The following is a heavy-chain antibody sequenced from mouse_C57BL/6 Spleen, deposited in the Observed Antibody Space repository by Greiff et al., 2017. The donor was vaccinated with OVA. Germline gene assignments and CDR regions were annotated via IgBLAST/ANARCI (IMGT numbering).Heavy chain of an antibody. CDR2: IRLKSDNYAT. V-gene: IGHV6-3*01. D-gene: IGHD3-1*01. CDR1: GFTFSNYW. J-gene: IGHJ2*01. CDR3: TGLGGYYFDY. Sequence: EVQGVESGGGLVQPGGSMKLSCVASGFTFSNYWMNWVRQSPEKGLEWVAQIRLKSDNYATHYAESVKGRFTISRDDSKSSVYLQMNNLRAEDTGIYYCTGLGGYYFDYWGQGTTLTVSS.